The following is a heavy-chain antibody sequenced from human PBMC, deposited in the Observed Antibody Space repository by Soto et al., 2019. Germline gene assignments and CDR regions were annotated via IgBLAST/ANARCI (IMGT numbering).Heavy chain of an antibody. J-gene: IGHJ6*03. V-gene: IGHV3-53*04. CDR1: GFTVSSNY. D-gene: IGHD2-2*01. CDR3: ARVQGDCSSTSCYYYYMDV. Sequence: GSLRLSCAASGFTVSSNYMSWVRQAPGKGLEWVSVIYSGGSTYYADSVKGRFTISRHNSKNTLYLQMNSLRAEDTAVYYCARVQGDCSSTSCYYYYMDVWGKGTTVTVSS. CDR2: IYSGGST.